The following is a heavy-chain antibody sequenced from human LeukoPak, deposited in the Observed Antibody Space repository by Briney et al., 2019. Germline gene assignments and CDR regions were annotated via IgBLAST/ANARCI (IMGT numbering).Heavy chain of an antibody. V-gene: IGHV5-51*01. CDR1: GYKFTSNW. CDR2: IYPDGSET. D-gene: IGHD1-26*01. CDR3: ARQRDAGDVMDV. J-gene: IGHJ6*03. Sequence: GASLKISCKSSGYKFTSNWNGWVRPLPGKGLEWMGIIYPDGSETRYSPSFQGQVTMSADKSISTVYVQWNSLKASDTATYYCARQRDAGDVMDVWGTGTTVTVSS.